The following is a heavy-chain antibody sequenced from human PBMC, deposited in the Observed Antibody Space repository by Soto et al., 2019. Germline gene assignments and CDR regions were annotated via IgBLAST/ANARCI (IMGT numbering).Heavy chain of an antibody. J-gene: IGHJ2*01. Sequence: QITLKESGPTLVKPTQTLTLTCTFSGFSLSTSGVGVGWLRQPPGKALEWLALIYWDDDKRYNPSLKSRLTITKDTYKHQVVITMTNMDPVETAKYYGAHGLYGDYVSGWYFDLWGRGTLVTVSS. CDR3: AHGLYGDYVSGWYFDL. V-gene: IGHV2-5*02. CDR1: GFSLSTSGVG. CDR2: IYWDDDK. D-gene: IGHD4-17*01.